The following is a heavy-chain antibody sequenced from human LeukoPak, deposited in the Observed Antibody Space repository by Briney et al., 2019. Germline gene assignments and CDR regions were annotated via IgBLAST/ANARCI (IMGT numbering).Heavy chain of an antibody. D-gene: IGHD3-22*01. CDR3: AKDSYYYDSSGYHYYYYMDV. V-gene: IGHV3-48*03. CDR1: GFTFSSYE. J-gene: IGHJ6*03. CDR2: ISSSGSTI. Sequence: GGSLRLSCAASGFTFSSYEMNWVRQAPGKGLEWVSYISSSGSTIYYADSVKGRFTISRDNSKNTLYLQMNSLRAEDTAVYYCAKDSYYYDSSGYHYYYYMDVWGKGTTVTVSS.